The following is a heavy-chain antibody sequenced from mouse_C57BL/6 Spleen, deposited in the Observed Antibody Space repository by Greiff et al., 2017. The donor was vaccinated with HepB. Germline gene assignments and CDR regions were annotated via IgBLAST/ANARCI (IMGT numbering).Heavy chain of an antibody. CDR2: IYPYNGVS. Sequence: VQLKESGPELVKPGASVKISCKASGYSFTGYYMHWVKQSHGNILDWIGYIYPYNGVSSYNQKFKGKATLTVDKSSSTAYMELRSMTSEDSAVYYCAREGKDSSGYVWFAYWGQGTLVTVSA. CDR3: AREGKDSSGYVWFAY. CDR1: GYSFTGYY. D-gene: IGHD3-2*02. V-gene: IGHV1-31*01. J-gene: IGHJ3*01.